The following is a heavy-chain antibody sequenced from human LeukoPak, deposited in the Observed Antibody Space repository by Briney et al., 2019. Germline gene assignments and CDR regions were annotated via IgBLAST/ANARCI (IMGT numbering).Heavy chain of an antibody. CDR1: GFSLSNYW. Sequence: GGSLRLSCAASGFSLSNYWMSWVRQAPGKGLEWVANIKQDGSEKYYVESVKGRFTISRDNAKNSLYLQMNSLRAEDMALYYCAKDIGMVRGYYFDYWGQGTLVTVSS. CDR3: AKDIGMVRGYYFDY. D-gene: IGHD3-10*01. V-gene: IGHV3-7*03. J-gene: IGHJ4*02. CDR2: IKQDGSEK.